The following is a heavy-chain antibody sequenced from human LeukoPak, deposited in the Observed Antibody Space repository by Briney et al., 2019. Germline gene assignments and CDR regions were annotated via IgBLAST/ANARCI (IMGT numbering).Heavy chain of an antibody. V-gene: IGHV1-46*01. CDR3: ARGHPSAYGDYFDY. J-gene: IGHJ4*02. Sequence: ASVKVSCKASGYTFTTYFLHWVRQAPGQGLEWMGIIDPSSGGSTSAQKFQVRVTMTRDTSISTAYMELSRLISDDTAVYFCARGHPSAYGDYFDYWGQGTLVTVSS. D-gene: IGHD4-17*01. CDR2: IDPSSGGS. CDR1: GYTFTTYF.